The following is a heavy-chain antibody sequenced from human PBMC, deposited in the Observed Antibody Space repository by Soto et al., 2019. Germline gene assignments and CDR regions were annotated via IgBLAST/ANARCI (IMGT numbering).Heavy chain of an antibody. J-gene: IGHJ4*02. CDR1: GFTFSSFA. D-gene: IGHD6-13*01. CDR3: AKRLAYSSSWYYFDY. Sequence: AGGSLRLSCVASGFTFSSFAVSWVRQAPGKGLEWVSTISAGGGSTFYADSVRGRFTISRDNSKNTLYLQMNSLRAEDTALYYCAKRLAYSSSWYYFDYWGQGTVVTVSS. CDR2: ISAGGGST. V-gene: IGHV3-23*01.